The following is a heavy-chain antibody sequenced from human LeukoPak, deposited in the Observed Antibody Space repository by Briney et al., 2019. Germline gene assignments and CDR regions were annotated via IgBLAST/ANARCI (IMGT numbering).Heavy chain of an antibody. CDR3: ARDAGIAAAGPSYDY. J-gene: IGHJ4*02. D-gene: IGHD6-13*01. CDR1: GFTFSSYE. CDR2: ISSSGSTI. V-gene: IGHV3-48*03. Sequence: GGSLRLSCAASGFTFSSYEMNWVRQAPGKGLEWDSYISSSGSTIYYADSVKGRFTISRDNAKNSLYLQMNSLRAEDTAVYYCARDAGIAAAGPSYDYWGQGTLVTVSS.